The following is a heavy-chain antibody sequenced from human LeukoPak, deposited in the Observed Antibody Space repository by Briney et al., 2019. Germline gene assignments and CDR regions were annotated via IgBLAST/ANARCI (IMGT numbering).Heavy chain of an antibody. Sequence: TGGSLRLSCAASGFTFSSYAMSWVRQAPGKGLEWVSAISGSGGSTYYADSVKGRFTISRDNAKNSLYLQMNSLRAEDTALYYCAKEYRNKLLDWGYYYYYGMDVWGQGTTVTVSS. CDR2: ISGSGGST. D-gene: IGHD2-15*01. CDR3: AKEYRNKLLDWGYYYYYGMDV. J-gene: IGHJ6*02. CDR1: GFTFSSYA. V-gene: IGHV3-23*01.